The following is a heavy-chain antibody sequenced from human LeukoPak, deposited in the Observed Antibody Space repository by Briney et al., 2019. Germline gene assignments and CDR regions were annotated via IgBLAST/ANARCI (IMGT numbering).Heavy chain of an antibody. CDR2: INPNSGGT. CDR3: ARDREYKYDSSGYGSFDL. J-gene: IGHJ3*01. D-gene: IGHD3-22*01. V-gene: IGHV1-2*02. Sequence: GASVKVSCKASGYTFTGYQIHWVRQAPGQGLEWMGWINPNSGGTNYAQKFQGRVTMTRGTSINTAYMDLSSLTSDDTGVYYCARDREYKYDSSGYGSFDLWGQGTMVTVSS. CDR1: GYTFTGYQ.